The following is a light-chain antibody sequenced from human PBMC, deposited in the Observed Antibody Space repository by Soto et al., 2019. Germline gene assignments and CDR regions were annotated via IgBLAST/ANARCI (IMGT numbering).Light chain of an antibody. J-gene: IGLJ1*01. CDR1: SSDVGGYNF. CDR3: SSYTSSSTLV. V-gene: IGLV2-14*01. CDR2: EVS. Sequence: QSVLTQPASVSGSPGQSITISCTGTSSDVGGYNFVSWYQQHPGKAPKLMIYEVSNRPSGISNRFSGSKSANTASLTITGIQAEDESDYYCSSYTSSSTLVFGTGTKVTVL.